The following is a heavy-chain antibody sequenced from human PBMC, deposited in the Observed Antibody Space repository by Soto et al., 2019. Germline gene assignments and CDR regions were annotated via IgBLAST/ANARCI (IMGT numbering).Heavy chain of an antibody. CDR3: ARGRNSAWDWFGDSVYYGMDV. CDR2: INAGNGNT. D-gene: IGHD3-10*01. CDR1: GYTFTSYS. Sequence: ASVKVSCKASGYTFTSYSMHWVRQAPGQRLEWMGWINAGNGNTKYSQKFQGRVTITRDTSASTAYMKLSSVTAADTAVYYCARGRNSAWDWFGDSVYYGMDVWGQGTTVTVSS. V-gene: IGHV1-3*01. J-gene: IGHJ6*02.